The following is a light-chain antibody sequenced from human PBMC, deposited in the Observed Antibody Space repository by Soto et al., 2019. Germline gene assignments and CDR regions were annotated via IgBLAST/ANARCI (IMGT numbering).Light chain of an antibody. CDR3: QFGYT. V-gene: IGKV1-5*01. CDR2: DAY. Sequence: DIQMTQSPSTLSASVGDRVTITCRASQSISSWLAWYQQKPGKAPKLLIYDAYRLESGIPSRFSGSGSGTDFTLTISSLQPDDLATYYCQFGYTFGQGTKLEIK. J-gene: IGKJ2*01. CDR1: QSISSW.